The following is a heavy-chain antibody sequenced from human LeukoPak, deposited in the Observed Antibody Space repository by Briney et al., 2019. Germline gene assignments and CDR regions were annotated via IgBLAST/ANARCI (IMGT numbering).Heavy chain of an antibody. V-gene: IGHV1-8*03. D-gene: IGHD6-6*01. J-gene: IGHJ6*03. CDR1: GYTFTSYD. CDR2: MNPNSGNT. Sequence: ASVKVSCKASGYTFTSYDINWVREATGQGLEWMGWMNPNSGNTGYAQKFQGRVTITRNTSISTAYMELSSLRSEDTAVYYCASARYSSSTWYYYMDVWGKGTTVTVS. CDR3: ASARYSSSTWYYYMDV.